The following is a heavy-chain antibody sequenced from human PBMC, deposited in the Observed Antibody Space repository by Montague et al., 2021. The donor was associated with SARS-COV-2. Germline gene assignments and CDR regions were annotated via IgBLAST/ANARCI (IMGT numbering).Heavy chain of an antibody. CDR1: GGSFSGYY. CDR3: ARGPVDDNCSGGSCYSRYYYGRDV. V-gene: IGHV4-34*01. D-gene: IGHD2-15*01. Sequence: SETLSLTCAVYGGSFSGYYWSRIRQPPGKGLEWIVEINHSGSTNYNPSLNSRVTISVDTSKNQFSLKLSSVTAADTAVYYCARGPVDDNCSGGSCYSRYYYGRDVWGQGTTVTVSS. J-gene: IGHJ6*02. CDR2: INHSGST.